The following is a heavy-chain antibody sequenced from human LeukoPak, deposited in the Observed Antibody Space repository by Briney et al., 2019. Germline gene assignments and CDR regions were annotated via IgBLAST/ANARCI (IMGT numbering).Heavy chain of an antibody. J-gene: IGHJ4*02. CDR1: GGSFSGYY. CDR2: INHSGGT. D-gene: IGHD6-19*01. Sequence: SETLSLTCAVFGGSFSGYYWTWIRQPPEKGLEWIGEINHSGGTNYNPSLKSRVTISVDTSKNQFSLKLSSVTAADTAVYYCARGLGIAVAGTDYWGQGTLVTVSS. V-gene: IGHV4-34*01. CDR3: ARGLGIAVAGTDY.